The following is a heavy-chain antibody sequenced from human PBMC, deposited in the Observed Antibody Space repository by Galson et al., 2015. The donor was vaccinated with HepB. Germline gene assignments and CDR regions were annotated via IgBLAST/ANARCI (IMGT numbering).Heavy chain of an antibody. CDR3: ARDVYYYGSSGYFSLDY. Sequence: ETLSLTCTVSGGSISSYYWSWIRQPAGKGLEWIGRIYTSGSTNYNPSLKSRVTMSVDTSKNQFSLKLSSVTAADTAVYYCARDVYYYGSSGYFSLDYWGQGTLVTVSS. CDR1: GGSISSYY. J-gene: IGHJ4*02. CDR2: IYTSGST. D-gene: IGHD3-22*01. V-gene: IGHV4-4*07.